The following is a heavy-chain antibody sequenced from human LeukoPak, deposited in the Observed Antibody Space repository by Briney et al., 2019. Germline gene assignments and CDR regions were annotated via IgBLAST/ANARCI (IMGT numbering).Heavy chain of an antibody. Sequence: SETLSLTCTVSGGSISSSSYYWGWIRQPPGKGLEWIGSIYYSGSTYYNPSLKSRVTISVDTSKNQFSLKLSSATAADTAVYYCASTIGYCSSTSCWDAFDIWGQGTMVTVSS. CDR2: IYYSGST. CDR3: ASTIGYCSSTSCWDAFDI. V-gene: IGHV4-39*01. CDR1: GGSISSSSYY. J-gene: IGHJ3*02. D-gene: IGHD2-2*01.